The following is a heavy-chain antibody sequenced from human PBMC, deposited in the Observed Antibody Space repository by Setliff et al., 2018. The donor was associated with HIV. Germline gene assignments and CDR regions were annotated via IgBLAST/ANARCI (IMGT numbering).Heavy chain of an antibody. CDR2: ITGSSDII. CDR1: GFTFTDAW. CDR3: ASPLIMTTVTKDY. V-gene: IGHV3-11*04. D-gene: IGHD4-17*01. Sequence: PGGSLRLSCAGSGFTFTDAWVSWVRQAPGRGLGWVSYITGSSDIIHYADSVKGRFTVSRDNAKNSLYLQMNNLRAEDTAMYYCASPLIMTTVTKDYWGQGTLVTVSS. J-gene: IGHJ4*02.